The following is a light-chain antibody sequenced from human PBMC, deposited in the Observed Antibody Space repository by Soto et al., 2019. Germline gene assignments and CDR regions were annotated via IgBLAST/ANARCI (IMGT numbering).Light chain of an antibody. Sequence: DIQMTQSPSSLSASVGDRVTITCRASQGMSNYLAWYQQKPGKVPKLLIYAASTLQSGVPSRFSGSGSGTDFTLTISSLQPEDVASYYCQKYDNAPFTFAPVTKVVIK. CDR2: AAS. CDR3: QKYDNAPFT. CDR1: QGMSNY. V-gene: IGKV1-27*01. J-gene: IGKJ3*01.